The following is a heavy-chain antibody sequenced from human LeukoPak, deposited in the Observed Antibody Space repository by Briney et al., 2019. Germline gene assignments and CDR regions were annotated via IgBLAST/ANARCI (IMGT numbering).Heavy chain of an antibody. Sequence: SETLSLTCAVYGGSFSGYYWSWIRQPPGKGLEWIGEINHSGSTNYNPSLKSRVTISVDTSKNQFSLKLSSVTAVDTAVYYCAREGGLRYFDWLFDYFDYWGQGTLVTVSS. CDR1: GGSFSGYY. CDR2: INHSGST. V-gene: IGHV4-34*01. CDR3: AREGGLRYFDWLFDYFDY. J-gene: IGHJ4*02. D-gene: IGHD3-9*01.